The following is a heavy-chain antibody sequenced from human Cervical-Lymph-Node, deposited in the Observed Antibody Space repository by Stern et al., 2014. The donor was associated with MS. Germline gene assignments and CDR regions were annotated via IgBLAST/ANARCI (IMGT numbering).Heavy chain of an antibody. Sequence: VQLVQSGAEARKPGSSVTVSCKASGGSFITHAFSWVRQAPGHGLEWMGGIIPLFGSAHYAQKCQGRLTLIADKATTTAYMELNSLTTEDTAVYYCATDGEMTTIGLQYWGQGTLVAVSS. V-gene: IGHV1-69*06. D-gene: IGHD5-24*01. J-gene: IGHJ4*02. CDR2: IIPLFGSA. CDR3: ATDGEMTTIGLQY. CDR1: GGSFITHA.